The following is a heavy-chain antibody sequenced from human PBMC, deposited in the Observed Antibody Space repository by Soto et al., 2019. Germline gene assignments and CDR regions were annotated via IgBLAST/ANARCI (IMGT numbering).Heavy chain of an antibody. V-gene: IGHV3-33*01. CDR3: ARFMGYYDFWSGYYTGYYYGMDV. J-gene: IGHJ6*02. CDR1: GFTFSSYG. CDR2: IWYDGSNK. D-gene: IGHD3-3*01. Sequence: PGGSLRLSCAASGFTFSSYGMHWVRQAPGKGLEWVAVIWYDGSNKYYADSVKGRFTISRDNSKNTLYLQMNSLRAEDTAVYYCARFMGYYDFWSGYYTGYYYGMDVWGQGTTVTVSS.